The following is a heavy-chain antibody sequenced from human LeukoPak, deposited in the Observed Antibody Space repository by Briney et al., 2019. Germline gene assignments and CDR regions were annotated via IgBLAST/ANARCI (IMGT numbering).Heavy chain of an antibody. CDR1: GGSISSSSYY. D-gene: IGHD3-9*01. J-gene: IGHJ4*02. CDR3: ARPHFDSVLAFEDCFDY. V-gene: IGHV4-39*01. CDR2: IYYSGST. Sequence: SETLSLTCTVSGGSISSSSYYWGWIRQPPGKGLEWIGSIYYSGSTYYNPSLKSRVTISVDTSKNQFSLKLSSVTAADTAVYYCARPHFDSVLAFEDCFDYWGQGTLVTVSS.